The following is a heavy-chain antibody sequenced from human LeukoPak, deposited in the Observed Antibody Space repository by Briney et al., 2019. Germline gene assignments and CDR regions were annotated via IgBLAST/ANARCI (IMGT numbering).Heavy chain of an antibody. CDR2: INPNSGGT. D-gene: IGHD6-19*01. Sequence: EASVKVSCEASGYTFTGYYMHWVRQAPGQGLEWMGWINPNSGGTNYAQKFQGRVTMTRDTSISTAYMELSRLRSDDTAVYYCARERISGWYCDYWGQGTLVTVSS. J-gene: IGHJ4*02. CDR3: ARERISGWYCDY. CDR1: GYTFTGYY. V-gene: IGHV1-2*02.